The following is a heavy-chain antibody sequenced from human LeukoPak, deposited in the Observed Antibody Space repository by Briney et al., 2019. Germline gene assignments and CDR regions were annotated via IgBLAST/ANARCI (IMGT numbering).Heavy chain of an antibody. J-gene: IGHJ4*02. Sequence: GGSLRLSCAASGFTFSSYAMSWVRQAPGKGLEWVSAISGSGGSTYYGDSVKGRFTISRDNSKNTLYLQMNSLRAEDTAVYYCAKLHDYGDYYFDYWGQGTLVTVSS. CDR3: AKLHDYGDYYFDY. CDR1: GFTFSSYA. CDR2: ISGSGGST. D-gene: IGHD4-17*01. V-gene: IGHV3-23*01.